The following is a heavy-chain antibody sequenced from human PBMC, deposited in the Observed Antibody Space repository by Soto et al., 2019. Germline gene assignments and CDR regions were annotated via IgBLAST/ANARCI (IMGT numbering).Heavy chain of an antibody. CDR3: AREVNYYDSSRYYHYFDS. V-gene: IGHV4-59*01. CDR2: IYYSGST. CDR1: GGSISSYY. J-gene: IGHJ4*01. Sequence: PSETLSLTCTVSGGSISSYYWSWIRQPPGKGLEWIGYIYYSGSTNYNPSLKSRVTISVDTSKNQVSLKLSSVTAADTAVYYCAREVNYYDSSRYYHYFDSWRHGTLVSVSS. D-gene: IGHD3-22*01.